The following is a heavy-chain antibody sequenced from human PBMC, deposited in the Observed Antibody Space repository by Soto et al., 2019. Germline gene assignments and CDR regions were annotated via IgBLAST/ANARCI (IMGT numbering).Heavy chain of an antibody. D-gene: IGHD6-25*01. Sequence: VQLVESGGGVVQPGRSLRLSCAASGFTFSSYGMHWVRQAPGKGLEWVAVIWYDGSNKYYADSVKGRFTISRDNSKNTLYLQMNSLRAEDTAVYYCARDSKTATYYYYGMDVWGQGTTVTVSS. J-gene: IGHJ6*02. CDR3: ARDSKTATYYYYGMDV. CDR2: IWYDGSNK. CDR1: GFTFSSYG. V-gene: IGHV3-33*01.